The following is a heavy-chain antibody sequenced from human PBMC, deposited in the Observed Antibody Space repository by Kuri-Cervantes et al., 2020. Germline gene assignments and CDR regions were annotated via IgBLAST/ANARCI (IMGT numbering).Heavy chain of an antibody. V-gene: IGHV1-8*01. CDR2: MNPNGGNT. CDR3: ARASSWYNYYYYGMDV. Sequence: ASVKVSCKASGYTFTSYDINWVRLATGQGLEWMGWMNPNGGNTGYAQKFQGRVTMTRNTSISTAYMELSSLRSEDTAVYYCARASSWYNYYYYGMDVWGQGTTVTVSS. CDR1: GYTFTSYD. J-gene: IGHJ6*02. D-gene: IGHD6-13*01.